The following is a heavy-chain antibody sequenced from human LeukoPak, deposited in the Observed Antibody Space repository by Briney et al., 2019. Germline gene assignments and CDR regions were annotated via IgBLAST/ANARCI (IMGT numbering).Heavy chain of an antibody. D-gene: IGHD1-14*01. V-gene: IGHV3-23*01. CDR1: GFTFSSYA. CDR3: AKDRGTITGYGPFDY. CDR2: ISGSDGST. Sequence: GGSLRLSCAASGFTFSSYAMSWVRQAPGEGLEWVSSISGSDGSTYYADSVKGRFTISRDNSKNTLYLQMNSLRAEDTAVYYCAKDRGTITGYGPFDYWGQGTLVTDSS. J-gene: IGHJ4*02.